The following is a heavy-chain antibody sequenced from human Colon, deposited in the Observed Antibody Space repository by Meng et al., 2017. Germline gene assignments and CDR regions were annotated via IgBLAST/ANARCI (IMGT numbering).Heavy chain of an antibody. D-gene: IGHD6-13*01. CDR1: GYTFTAYY. CDR3: TRLIGAPGDPDP. V-gene: IGHV1-2*05. J-gene: IGHJ5*02. Sequence: ASVKVSCKVSGYTFTAYYIHWVRQAPGQGLEWMGRISPKSGGTNYAQKFQGRVTMTTDTSTNTAYMELTSLRSDDTGIYYCTRLIGAPGDPDPWGQGTLVTVSS. CDR2: ISPKSGGT.